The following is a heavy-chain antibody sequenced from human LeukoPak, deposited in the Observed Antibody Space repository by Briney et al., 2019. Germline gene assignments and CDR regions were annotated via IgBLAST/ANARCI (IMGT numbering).Heavy chain of an antibody. CDR2: ISSSSSTI. J-gene: IGHJ4*02. CDR1: GFIFSSYS. D-gene: IGHD3-22*01. CDR3: ARGRSGYHYDC. Sequence: PGGSLRLSCAASGFIFSSYSMNWVRQAPGKGLEWVSYISSSSSTIYYADSVKGRFTISRDNAKNSLYLQMNSLRAEDTAVYYCARGRSGYHYDCWGQGTLVTVSS. V-gene: IGHV3-48*01.